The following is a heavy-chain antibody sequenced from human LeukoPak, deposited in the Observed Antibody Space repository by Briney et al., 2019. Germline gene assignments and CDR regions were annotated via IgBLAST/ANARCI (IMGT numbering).Heavy chain of an antibody. CDR3: AKRPSDYGDYVSYFDY. V-gene: IGHV3-30*18. J-gene: IGHJ4*02. D-gene: IGHD4-17*01. CDR2: ISDDGRRK. Sequence: GGSLRLSCAASGFSFISYGMHWVRQAPGKGLEWVGVISDDGRRKNYADSVKGRFTISRDNSKDTLYLQMNSLRAEDTAVYYCAKRPSDYGDYVSYFDYWGQGTLVTVSS. CDR1: GFSFISYG.